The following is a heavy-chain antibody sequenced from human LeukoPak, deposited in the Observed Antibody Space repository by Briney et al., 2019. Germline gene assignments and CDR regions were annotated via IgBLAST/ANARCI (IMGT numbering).Heavy chain of an antibody. V-gene: IGHV1-2*02. CDR3: AREVRIGEFGY. CDR1: GYTFTAYY. CDR2: TNPNSGGT. D-gene: IGHD2-15*01. Sequence: ASVKVSCKASGYTFTAYYIHWVRQAPGQGLEWMGWTNPNSGGTNYAQKFQGRVTMTLDTSISTAHMEMDRLRSDDTAVYYCAREVRIGEFGYWGQGTLVTVSS. J-gene: IGHJ4*02.